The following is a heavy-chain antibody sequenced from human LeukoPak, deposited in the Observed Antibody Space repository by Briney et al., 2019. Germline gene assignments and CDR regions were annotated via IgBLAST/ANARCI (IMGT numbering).Heavy chain of an antibody. Sequence: GASVKVSCKASGYTFTSYGISWVRQAPGQGLEWMGWINPNSGGTNYAQKFQGWFTMTRDTSISTAYMELSRLRSDDTAVYYCARGTAGTSELDYWGQGTLVTVSS. CDR3: ARGTAGTSELDY. V-gene: IGHV1-2*04. D-gene: IGHD1-1*01. CDR1: GYTFTSYG. J-gene: IGHJ4*02. CDR2: INPNSGGT.